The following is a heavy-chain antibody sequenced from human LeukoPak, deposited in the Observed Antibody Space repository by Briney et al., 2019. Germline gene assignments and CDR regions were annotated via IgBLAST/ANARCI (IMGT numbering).Heavy chain of an antibody. J-gene: IGHJ4*02. CDR2: IYYSGST. D-gene: IGHD3-3*01. CDR1: GGSTSSYY. V-gene: IGHV4-59*01. Sequence: SETLSLTCTVSGGSTSSYYWSWIRQPPGKGLEWIGYIYYSGSTNYNPSLKSRVTISVDTSKNQFSLKLSSVTAADTAVYYCARVLYYDFWSGPYYFDYWGQGTLVTVSS. CDR3: ARVLYYDFWSGPYYFDY.